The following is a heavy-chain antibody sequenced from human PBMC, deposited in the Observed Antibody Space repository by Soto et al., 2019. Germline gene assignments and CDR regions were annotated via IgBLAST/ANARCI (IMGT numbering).Heavy chain of an antibody. CDR1: GFTVTSSY. V-gene: IGHV3-66*01. Sequence: EVLLVESGGGLVQPGGSLRLSCAASGFTVTSSYMSWVRQAPGKGLECVSLVYSNGATYYADSVKGRFTISRDTFRNTLDLQMNSLRPEDTAVYYCARDSRLRSVGDYWGQGTLVTFSS. CDR3: ARDSRLRSVGDY. J-gene: IGHJ4*02. D-gene: IGHD3-3*01. CDR2: VYSNGAT.